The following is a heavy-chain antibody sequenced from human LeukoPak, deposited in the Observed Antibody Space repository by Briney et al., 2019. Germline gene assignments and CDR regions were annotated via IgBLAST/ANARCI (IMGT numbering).Heavy chain of an antibody. D-gene: IGHD3-16*01. CDR3: AYDYYYYGMDV. V-gene: IGHV3-53*01. Sequence: GGSLRLSCAASGFTVSSNYMSWVRQAPGKGLEWVSIIYSGGSTYYADSVKGRFTISRDNSKNTLYLQMNSLRAEDTAVYYCAYDYYYYGMDVWGQGTTVTVS. CDR2: IYSGGST. CDR1: GFTVSSNY. J-gene: IGHJ6*02.